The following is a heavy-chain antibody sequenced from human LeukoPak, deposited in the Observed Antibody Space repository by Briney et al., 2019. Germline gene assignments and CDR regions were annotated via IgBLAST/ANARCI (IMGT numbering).Heavy chain of an antibody. J-gene: IGHJ3*01. CDR2: ITDTGGPI. V-gene: IGHV3-48*04. CDR1: GFTFSRYS. CDR3: ARDLRASLPPSPDALDL. D-gene: IGHD2-21*02. Sequence: PGGSLRLSCAASGFTFSRYSMSWVRQAPGKGLEWISFITDTGGPIYYADSVKGRFTISRDNAKSSLFLQMNSLRVEDTAIYYCARDLRASLPPSPDALDLWGQGTKVTVSS.